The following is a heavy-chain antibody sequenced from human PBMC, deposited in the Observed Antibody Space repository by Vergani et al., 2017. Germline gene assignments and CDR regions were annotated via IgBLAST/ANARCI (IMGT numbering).Heavy chain of an antibody. D-gene: IGHD3-10*01. J-gene: IGHJ6*02. V-gene: IGHV4-30-4*08. CDR3: ARVGVVRGVSYYYYYYGMDV. Sequence: QVQLQESGPGLVKPSQTLSLTCTVSGGSTSSGDYYWSWIRQPPGKGLEWIGYIYYSGSTYYNPSLKSRVTISVDTSKNQFSLKLSSVTAADTAVYYCARVGVVRGVSYYYYYYGMDVWGQGTTVTVSS. CDR2: IYYSGST. CDR1: GGSTSSGDYY.